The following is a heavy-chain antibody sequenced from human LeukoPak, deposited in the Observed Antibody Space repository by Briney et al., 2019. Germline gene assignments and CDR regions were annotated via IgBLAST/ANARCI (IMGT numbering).Heavy chain of an antibody. CDR1: GGSFSGYY. V-gene: IGHV4-34*01. Sequence: SETLSLTCAVYGGSFSGYYWSWIRQPPGKGLEWIGEINHTGSTNYNPSLKSRVTISVDTSRNQFSLKLSSVTAADTAVYYCARGKVFGVVKYYYYMDVWGKGTTVTVSS. J-gene: IGHJ6*03. CDR2: INHTGST. CDR3: ARGKVFGVVKYYYYMDV. D-gene: IGHD3-3*01.